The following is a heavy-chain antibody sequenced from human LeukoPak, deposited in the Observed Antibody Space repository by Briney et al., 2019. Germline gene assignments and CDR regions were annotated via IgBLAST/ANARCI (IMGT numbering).Heavy chain of an antibody. J-gene: IGHJ4*02. D-gene: IGHD6-6*01. V-gene: IGHV1-69*05. CDR1: GGTFSSYA. CDR3: ARDGPYSSSSRVVGPRTSGGGGFDY. Sequence: SVKVSCKASGGTFSSYAISWVRQAPGQGLEWMGVIIPIFGTTNDAQKFQGRVTITTDASTNTSYMELSSLRSEDTAVYYCARDGPYSSSSRVVGPRTSGGGGFDYWGQGTLITVSS. CDR2: IIPIFGTT.